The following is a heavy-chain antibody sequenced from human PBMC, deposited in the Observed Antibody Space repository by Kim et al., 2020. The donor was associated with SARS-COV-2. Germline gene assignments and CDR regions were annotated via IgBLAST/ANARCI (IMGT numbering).Heavy chain of an antibody. CDR1: GGSVSIYY. Sequence: SETLSLTCTVSGGSVSIYYWSWIRQPPGKGLEWIGYIYYSGSTNYNPSLKSRVTISVDTSKNQFSLKLSSVTAADTAVYYCARGFDYCGQGTLVTVSS. CDR2: IYYSGST. CDR3: ARGFDY. J-gene: IGHJ4*02. V-gene: IGHV4-59*08.